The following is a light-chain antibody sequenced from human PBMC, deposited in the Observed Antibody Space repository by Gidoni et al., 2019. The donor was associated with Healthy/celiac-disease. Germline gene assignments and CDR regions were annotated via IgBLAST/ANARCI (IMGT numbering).Light chain of an antibody. CDR3: QAWDSSMV. CDR1: KLGDKY. CDR2: QDS. J-gene: IGLJ2*01. Sequence: SYELTQPPSVSVSPGQTASITCSGDKLGDKYACWYQQKPGQSPVLVIYQDSKRPSGNPERFAGSNSRNTATLTISGTQAMDEADYYCQAWDSSMVFGGGTKLTVL. V-gene: IGLV3-1*01.